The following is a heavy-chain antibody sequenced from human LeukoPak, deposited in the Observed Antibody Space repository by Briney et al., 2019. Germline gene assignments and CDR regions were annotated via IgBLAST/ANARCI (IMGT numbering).Heavy chain of an antibody. J-gene: IGHJ5*02. D-gene: IGHD3-22*01. CDR3: ARQGQYYDSSGLGWFDP. Sequence: SETLSLTCTVSGGSISSSSYYWGWIRQPPGKGLEWIGSIYYSGSTYYNPSLKSRVTISVDTSKNQFSLKLSSVTAADTAVYYCARQGQYYDSSGLGWFDPWGQGTLVTVSS. CDR1: GGSISSSSYY. CDR2: IYYSGST. V-gene: IGHV4-39*01.